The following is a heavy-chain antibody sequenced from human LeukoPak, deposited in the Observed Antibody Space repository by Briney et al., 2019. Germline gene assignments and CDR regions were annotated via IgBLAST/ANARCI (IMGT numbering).Heavy chain of an antibody. CDR1: GITLSNYG. J-gene: IGHJ4*02. D-gene: IGHD2-21*01. Sequence: GGSLRLSCAVPGITLSNYGMSRVRQAPGKGLEWVAGISGSGGSTNYADSVKGRFVISRDTPRNTLYLQMNSLRAEDTAVYFCAKRGVVIRVILVGFHKEAYYFDSWGQGGLVTVSS. CDR3: AKRGVVIRVILVGFHKEAYYFDS. V-gene: IGHV3-23*01. CDR2: ISGSGGST.